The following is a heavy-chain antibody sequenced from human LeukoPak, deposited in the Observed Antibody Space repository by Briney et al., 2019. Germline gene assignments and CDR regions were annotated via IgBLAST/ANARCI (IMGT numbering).Heavy chain of an antibody. J-gene: IGHJ4*02. CDR1: GGSISSADYY. V-gene: IGHV4-30-4*08. Sequence: PSQTLSLTCTVSGGSISSADYYWTWIRQPPGKGLEWTGYIYYSGSTKYNPSLKSRVTISLDTSKNQLSLKLRSVTAADTAVYYCARLSGNFVPAVINYWGQGTLVTVSS. CDR2: IYYSGST. D-gene: IGHD4-23*01. CDR3: ARLSGNFVPAVINY.